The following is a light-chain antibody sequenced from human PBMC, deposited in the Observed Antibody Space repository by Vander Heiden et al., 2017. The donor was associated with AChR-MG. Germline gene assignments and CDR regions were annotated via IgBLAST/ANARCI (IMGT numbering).Light chain of an antibody. CDR1: NSISSY. Sequence: DIQMTQSPSSLSASVGERVTITCRASNSISSYSNCDQQKPAKAPKLLIYAASSLQSGVPSRFSGSGSATDFTLTISSLQHEDFATYYCQQSSSTPPLTFGGGTKVEIK. CDR2: AAS. V-gene: IGKV1-39*01. J-gene: IGKJ4*01. CDR3: QQSSSTPPLT.